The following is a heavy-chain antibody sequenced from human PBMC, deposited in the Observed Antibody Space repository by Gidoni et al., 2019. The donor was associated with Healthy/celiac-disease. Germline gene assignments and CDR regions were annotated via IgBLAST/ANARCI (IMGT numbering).Heavy chain of an antibody. J-gene: IGHJ4*02. CDR2: ISSNGGST. CDR3: VKEEGQWLVAGVRDY. Sequence: EVQLVESGGGLVQPGGSLRLSCSASGFTFRSYAMHWVRQAPGKGLEYVSAISSNGGSTYCADSVKGRFTISRDNSKNTLYLQMSSLRAEDTAVYYCVKEEGQWLVAGVRDYWGQGTLVTVSS. CDR1: GFTFRSYA. D-gene: IGHD6-19*01. V-gene: IGHV3-64D*06.